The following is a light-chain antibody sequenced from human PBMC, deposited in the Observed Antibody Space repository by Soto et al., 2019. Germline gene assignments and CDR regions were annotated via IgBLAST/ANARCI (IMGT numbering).Light chain of an antibody. CDR2: AAS. V-gene: IGKV1-39*01. Sequence: DIQMTQSPSSLSASVGDRVTITCRASQSIGTYLNWYQQKPGKAPKLLIYAASSLQSGVPPRFSGSGSGTDFTLTISSLQPEDFATYYCQQYNGYSTWTFGQGTKVDI. CDR1: QSIGTY. CDR3: QQYNGYSTWT. J-gene: IGKJ1*01.